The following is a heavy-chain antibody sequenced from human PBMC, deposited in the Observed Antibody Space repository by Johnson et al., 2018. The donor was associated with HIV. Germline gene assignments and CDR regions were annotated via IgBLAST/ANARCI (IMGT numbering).Heavy chain of an antibody. CDR3: AGGEEGVDAFDI. CDR1: GFTFSSYA. D-gene: IGHD2-21*01. CDR2: ISYDGSNK. V-gene: IGHV3-30-3*01. Sequence: QVQLVESGGGVVQPGRSLRLSCAASGFTFSSYAMHWVRQAPGKGLEWVAVISYDGSNKYYADSVRGRFTISRDNSKNTLYLQMNSLRAEDTAVYYCAGGEEGVDAFDIWGQGTMVTVSS. J-gene: IGHJ3*02.